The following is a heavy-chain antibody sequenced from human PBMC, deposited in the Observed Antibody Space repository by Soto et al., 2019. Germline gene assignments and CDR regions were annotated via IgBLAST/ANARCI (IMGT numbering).Heavy chain of an antibody. V-gene: IGHV3-74*01. D-gene: IGHD2-2*01. J-gene: IGHJ4*02. CDR3: SVVIPRDY. CDR2: INSDGSTT. Sequence: EVHLVESGGGLVQPGRSLRLSCAASAFTFSSYWMHWVRQAPGKGLVWVSRINSDGSTTSYADSVKGRFTISRDNAKNTLYLQMNSLRAEDTAVYYCSVVIPRDYGGQGTLVTVSS. CDR1: AFTFSSYW.